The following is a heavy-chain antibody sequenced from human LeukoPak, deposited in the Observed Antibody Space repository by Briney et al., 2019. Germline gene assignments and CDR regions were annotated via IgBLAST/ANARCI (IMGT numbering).Heavy chain of an antibody. CDR1: GGTFSSYA. D-gene: IGHD5-18*01. J-gene: IGHJ4*02. CDR2: IIPIFGTA. Sequence: ASVKVSCKASGGTFSSYAISWVRQAPGQGLEWMGGIIPIFGTANYAQKFQGRVTITVDKSTSTAYMELSSLRSEDTAVYYCVRYSYGNDYFDYWGQGTLVTVSS. V-gene: IGHV1-69*06. CDR3: VRYSYGNDYFDY.